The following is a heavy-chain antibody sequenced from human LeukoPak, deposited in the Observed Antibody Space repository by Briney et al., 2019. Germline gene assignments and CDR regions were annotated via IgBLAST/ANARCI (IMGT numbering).Heavy chain of an antibody. CDR1: GGSISSYY. J-gene: IGHJ6*03. V-gene: IGHV4-4*07. D-gene: IGHD1-14*01. Sequence: SETLSLTCTVSGGSISSYYWSWIRQPAGRGLEWIGRIYTSGSTIYNPSLKSRVTMSVDTSKNQFSLKLSSVTAADTAVYYCARGRYESTRLSAYYYYYMDVWGKGTTVTVSS. CDR3: ARGRYESTRLSAYYYYYMDV. CDR2: IYTSGST.